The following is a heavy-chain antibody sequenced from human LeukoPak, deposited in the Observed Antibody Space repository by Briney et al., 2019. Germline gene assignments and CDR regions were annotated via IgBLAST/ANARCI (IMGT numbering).Heavy chain of an antibody. D-gene: IGHD6-6*01. Sequence: GASVKVSCTAYGYTLTSYYMHWVRHAPGQGLEWMGIINPSGGSTSNAQKFQGRVTMTSDMSTSTVYMELSSLRSEDRAVCFCARGVSQGPPAQLALVGYYYYMDVWGKGTTVTVSS. V-gene: IGHV1-46*01. CDR2: INPSGGST. J-gene: IGHJ6*03. CDR1: GYTLTSYY. CDR3: ARGVSQGPPAQLALVGYYYYMDV.